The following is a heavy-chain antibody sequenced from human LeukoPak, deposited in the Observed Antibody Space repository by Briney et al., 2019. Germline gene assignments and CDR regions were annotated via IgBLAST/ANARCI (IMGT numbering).Heavy chain of an antibody. J-gene: IGHJ4*02. Sequence: GGSLRLSCAASGFTFDDYGMSWVRQAPGKGLEWVAVISYDGSNKYYADSVKGRFTISRDNSKNTLYLQMNSLRAEDTAVYYCAKALGMTGGYYFDYWGQGTLVTVSS. CDR3: AKALGMTGGYYFDY. D-gene: IGHD1-14*01. CDR1: GFTFDDYG. CDR2: ISYDGSNK. V-gene: IGHV3-30*18.